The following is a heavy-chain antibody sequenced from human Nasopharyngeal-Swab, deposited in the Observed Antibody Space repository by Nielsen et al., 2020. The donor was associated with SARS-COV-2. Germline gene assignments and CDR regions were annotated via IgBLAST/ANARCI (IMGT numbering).Heavy chain of an antibody. CDR1: GFTFSNYW. D-gene: IGHD6-13*01. CDR2: IKYDESEK. J-gene: IGHJ4*02. Sequence: GGSLRLSCAASGFTFSNYWMSWVRQAPGKGLEWVANIKYDESEKYYVASVKGRFTISRDNAKNSLYLQMNSLRVEDTAVYYCAKDGGGGVQSIAAAGTHFDYWGQGTLVTVSS. V-gene: IGHV3-7*05. CDR3: AKDGGGGVQSIAAAGTHFDY.